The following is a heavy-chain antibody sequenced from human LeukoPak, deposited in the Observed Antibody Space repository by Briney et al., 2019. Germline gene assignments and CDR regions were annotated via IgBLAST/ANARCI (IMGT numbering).Heavy chain of an antibody. V-gene: IGHV3-7*01. D-gene: IGHD5-12*01. CDR1: GFTFRSYW. J-gene: IGHJ4*02. Sequence: PGGSLRLSCAASGFTFRSYWMSWVRQAPGKGLEWVANINQDGSVKYYVDSVKGRFTISRDNAKNSLYVEMNSLRDEDTAVHYCARVGYSGWNLEYWGQGTLVTVSS. CDR2: INQDGSVK. CDR3: ARVGYSGWNLEY.